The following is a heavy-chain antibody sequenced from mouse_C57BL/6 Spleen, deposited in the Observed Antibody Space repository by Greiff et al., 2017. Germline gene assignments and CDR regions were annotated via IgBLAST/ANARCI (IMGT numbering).Heavy chain of an antibody. J-gene: IGHJ3*01. CDR2: IDPETGGT. Sequence: VQLQQSGAELVRPGASVTLSCKASGYTFTDYEMHWVKQTHVPGLEWIGAIDPETGGTAYNQKVKGKAILPADKSSSTAYMERRSLTSEDSAVYYCTHVAWFAYWGQGTLVTVSA. CDR3: THVAWFAY. V-gene: IGHV1-15*01. CDR1: GYTFTDYE.